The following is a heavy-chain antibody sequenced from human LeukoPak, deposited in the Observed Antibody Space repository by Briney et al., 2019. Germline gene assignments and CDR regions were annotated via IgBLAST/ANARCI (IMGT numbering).Heavy chain of an antibody. CDR3: ARDRYYYDSSGYYLPSDFDY. D-gene: IGHD3-22*01. CDR1: GGTFSSYA. V-gene: IGHV1-2*02. J-gene: IGHJ4*02. CDR2: INPNSGGT. Sequence: ASVKVSCKASGGTFSSYAISWVRQAPGQGLEWMGWINPNSGGTDYAQKFQGRVTMTRDTSISTAYMELSRLRSDDTAVYYCARDRYYYDSSGYYLPSDFDYWGQGTLVTVSS.